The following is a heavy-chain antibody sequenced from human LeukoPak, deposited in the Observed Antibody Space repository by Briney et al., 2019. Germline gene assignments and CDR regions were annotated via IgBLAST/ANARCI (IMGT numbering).Heavy chain of an antibody. D-gene: IGHD3-10*01. CDR3: ARVFVGGSSFGESIDY. CDR2: INPNSGGT. J-gene: IGHJ4*02. CDR1: GYTFTGHY. V-gene: IGHV1-2*06. Sequence: ASVKVSCKASGYTFTGHYMHWVRQAPGQGLEWMGRINPNSGGTNYAQKFQGRVTMTRDTSISTAYMELSRLRSDDTAVYYCARVFVGGSSFGESIDYWGQGTLVTVSS.